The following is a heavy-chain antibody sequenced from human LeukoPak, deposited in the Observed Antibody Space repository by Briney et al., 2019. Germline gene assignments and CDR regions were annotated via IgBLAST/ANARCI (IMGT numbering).Heavy chain of an antibody. CDR3: VRVDNGGNYFDY. D-gene: IGHD4-23*01. V-gene: IGHV4-39*07. J-gene: IGHJ4*02. CDR1: GGSINSNNYC. CDR2: IYHSGST. Sequence: SETLSLTCTVSGGSINSNNYCWGWIRQPPGKGLEWIGSIYHSGSTSYNPPLKSRLTISADTSKNQFSLRLSSVTAADTAVYYCVRVDNGGNYFDYWGQGTLVTVSS.